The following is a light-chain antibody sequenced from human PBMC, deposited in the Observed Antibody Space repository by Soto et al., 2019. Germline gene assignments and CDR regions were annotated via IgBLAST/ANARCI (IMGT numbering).Light chain of an antibody. CDR2: GAS. CDR1: QSVSSSY. V-gene: IGKV3-20*01. CDR3: QQYGSSPLT. J-gene: IGKJ4*01. Sequence: EIVLTQSPGTLSLSPGERATLSCRASQSVSSSYLAWYQQKPGQAPRLLIYGASSRATGIPDRFSGSGSGPDFTLTISRLEPEYFAVYYCQQYGSSPLTFGGGTKVEIK.